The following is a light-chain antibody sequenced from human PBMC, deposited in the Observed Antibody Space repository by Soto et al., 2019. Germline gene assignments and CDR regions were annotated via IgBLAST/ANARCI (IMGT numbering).Light chain of an antibody. CDR2: DAS. J-gene: IGKJ1*01. Sequence: DIQMTQSPATVSASVVDRVTITCRASQTISSWLAWYQQKPGKAPKLLIYDASSLHSGVPSRFTGSGFGTEFTLTISSLQPEDFATYYCQQYHRYSRTFGQGTKVDIK. CDR1: QTISSW. V-gene: IGKV1-5*01. CDR3: QQYHRYSRT.